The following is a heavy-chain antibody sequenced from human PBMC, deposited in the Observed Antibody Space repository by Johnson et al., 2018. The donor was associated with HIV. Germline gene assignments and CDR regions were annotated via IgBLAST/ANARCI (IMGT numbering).Heavy chain of an antibody. D-gene: IGHD3-22*01. CDR2: IRYDGSNK. CDR3: ARSVGYYDSSGYYYVDAFDI. J-gene: IGHJ3*02. V-gene: IGHV3-33*01. Sequence: QVQLVESGGGVVQPGRSLRLSCAASGFTFSSYGMHWVRQAPGKGLEWVAFIRYDGSNKYYADSVKGRFTISRDNSKNSLYLQMNSLRAEDTALYYCARSVGYYDSSGYYYVDAFDIWGQGTMVTVSS. CDR1: GFTFSSYG.